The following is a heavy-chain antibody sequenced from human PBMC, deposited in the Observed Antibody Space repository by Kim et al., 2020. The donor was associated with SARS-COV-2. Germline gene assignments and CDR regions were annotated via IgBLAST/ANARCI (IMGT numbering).Heavy chain of an antibody. V-gene: IGHV4-59*01. D-gene: IGHD6-19*01. CDR1: GGSISSYY. J-gene: IGHJ3*02. CDR2: IYYSGST. CDR3: ARGGLGAFDI. Sequence: SETLSLTCTVSGGSISSYYWSWIRQPPGKGLEWIGYIYYSGSTNYNPSLKSRVTISVDTSKNQFSLKLSSVTAADTAVYYCARGGLGAFDIWGQGTMVTVSS.